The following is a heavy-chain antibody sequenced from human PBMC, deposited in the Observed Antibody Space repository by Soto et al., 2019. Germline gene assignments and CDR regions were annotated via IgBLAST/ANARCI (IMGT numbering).Heavy chain of an antibody. Sequence: ASVKVSCKASGGTFSSYAISWVRQAPGQGLEWMGGIIPIFGTANYAQKFQGRVTITADESTSTAYMELSSLRSEDTAVYYCAIAVGGFYYFDYWGQGTLVTVSS. J-gene: IGHJ4*02. D-gene: IGHD3-16*01. V-gene: IGHV1-69*13. CDR3: AIAVGGFYYFDY. CDR2: IIPIFGTA. CDR1: GGTFSSYA.